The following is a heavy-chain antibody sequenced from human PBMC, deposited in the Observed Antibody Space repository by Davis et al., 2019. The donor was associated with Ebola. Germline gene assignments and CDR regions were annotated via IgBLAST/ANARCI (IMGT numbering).Heavy chain of an antibody. CDR3: ATNTTSKGFDI. J-gene: IGHJ3*02. Sequence: PSETLSLTCAVSGGSLSGYYWSWIRQTPGKGLEWIGEINQYGNTNYNPSLQSRVTMSVDTSTNQFSLNLRSVTPADTTTYFCATNTTSKGFDIWGQGISVAVST. D-gene: IGHD1-14*01. CDR2: INQYGNT. V-gene: IGHV4-34*01. CDR1: GGSLSGYY.